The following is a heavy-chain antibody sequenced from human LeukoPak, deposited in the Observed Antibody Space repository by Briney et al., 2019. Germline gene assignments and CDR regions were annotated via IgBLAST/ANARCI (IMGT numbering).Heavy chain of an antibody. D-gene: IGHD6-13*01. CDR3: ARDGAAAGPDRADFDY. Sequence: PGGSLRLSCAASGFTFSSYSMNWVRQAPGKGLEWVSSISSSSSYIYYADSVKGRFTISRDNAKNSLYLQMNSLRADDTAVYYCARDGAAAGPDRADFDYWGQGTLVTDSS. J-gene: IGHJ4*02. CDR1: GFTFSSYS. V-gene: IGHV3-21*04. CDR2: ISSSSSYI.